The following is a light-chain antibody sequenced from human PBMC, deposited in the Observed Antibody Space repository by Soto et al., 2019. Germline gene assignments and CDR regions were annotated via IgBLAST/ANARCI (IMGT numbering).Light chain of an antibody. V-gene: IGKV3-15*01. CDR1: QSVSSN. J-gene: IGKJ1*01. CDR3: QQYYNWPT. Sequence: EIVMTQSPVTLSVSPGERVTLSCRASQSVSSNLAWYQQQPGQAPRLLIYTASTRATGVPARFSGSGSGTEFTLTISSLQSEYFAIYYCQQYYNWPTFGQGTKVEIK. CDR2: TAS.